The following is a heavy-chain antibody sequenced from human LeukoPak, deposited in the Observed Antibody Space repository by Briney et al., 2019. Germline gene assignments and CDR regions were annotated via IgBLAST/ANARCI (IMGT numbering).Heavy chain of an antibody. CDR1: EFTFSRYT. D-gene: IGHD2-21*01. CDR2: TSGSSTFI. V-gene: IGHV3-21*01. J-gene: IGHJ4*02. CDR3: ARDLVVITMGFLFDY. Sequence: PGGSLRLSCAASEFTFSRYTMNWVRQAPGKGLEWVSSTSGSSTFIYYSDSVRGRFTISRDNAENSLYLQMNSLRVEDTAVYYCARDLVVITMGFLFDYWGQGTLVTVSS.